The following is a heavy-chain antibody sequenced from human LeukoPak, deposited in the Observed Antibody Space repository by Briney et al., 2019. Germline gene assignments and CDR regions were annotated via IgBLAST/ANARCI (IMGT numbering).Heavy chain of an antibody. CDR3: ARRAGYYYDSSGYYEANDI. D-gene: IGHD3-22*01. V-gene: IGHV4-4*09. CDR2: IYTSGST. Sequence: PSETLSLTCTVSGGSISSYYWSWIRQPPGKGLEWIGYIYTSGSTNYNPSLKSRVTISVDTSKNQFSLKLSSVTAADTAVYYCARRAGYYYDSSGYYEANDIWGQGTMVTVSS. CDR1: GGSISSYY. J-gene: IGHJ3*02.